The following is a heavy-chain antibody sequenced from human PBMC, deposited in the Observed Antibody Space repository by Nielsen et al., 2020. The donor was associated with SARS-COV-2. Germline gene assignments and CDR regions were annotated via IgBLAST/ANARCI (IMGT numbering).Heavy chain of an antibody. D-gene: IGHD2-2*03. CDR2: ISWNSGSI. CDR1: GFTFDDYA. J-gene: IGHJ4*02. CDR3: AKDYGYCSSTSCYLFDY. Sequence: GGSLRLSCAAPGFTFDDYAMHWVRQAPGKGLEWVSGISWNSGSIGYADSVKGRFTISRDNAKNSLYLQMNSLRAEDTALYYCAKDYGYCSSTSCYLFDYWGQGTLVTVSS. V-gene: IGHV3-9*01.